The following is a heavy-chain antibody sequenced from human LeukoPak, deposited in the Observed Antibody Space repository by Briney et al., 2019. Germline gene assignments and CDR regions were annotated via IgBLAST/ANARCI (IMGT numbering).Heavy chain of an antibody. CDR3: TTSLTSGYYIDY. CDR1: GFTFSSYS. Sequence: GGSLRLSCAASGFTFSSYSMNWVRQAPGKGLEWVGRIKSKTDGGTTDYAAPVKGRFTISRDDSKNTLYLQMNSLKTEDTALYYCTTSLTSGYYIDYWGQGTLVTVSS. V-gene: IGHV3-15*01. J-gene: IGHJ4*02. D-gene: IGHD3-22*01. CDR2: IKSKTDGGTT.